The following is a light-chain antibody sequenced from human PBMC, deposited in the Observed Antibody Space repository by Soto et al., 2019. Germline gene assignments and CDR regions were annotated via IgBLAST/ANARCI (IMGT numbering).Light chain of an antibody. Sequence: EILMTQSPATLSVYPGERATLSCRASQSVSSSLAWYQQKPGQAPRLLIYGASTRATGFPARFSGSGSGTEFTLTISSLQSEDFAVYYCQQYNNWWTFGQGSKV. CDR3: QQYNNWWT. CDR1: QSVSSS. V-gene: IGKV3-15*01. J-gene: IGKJ1*01. CDR2: GAS.